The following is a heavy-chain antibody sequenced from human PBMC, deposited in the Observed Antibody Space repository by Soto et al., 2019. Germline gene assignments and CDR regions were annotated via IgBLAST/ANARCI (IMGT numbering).Heavy chain of an antibody. J-gene: IGHJ6*02. Sequence: VQLVESGGGLVKPGGSLRLSCAASGFTFSNAWMSWVRQAPGKGLEWVGRIKSKTDGGTTDYAAPVKGRFTISRDDSKNTLYLQMNSLKTEDTAVYYCTTKLEWLGYYYYGMDVWGQGTTVTVSS. CDR3: TTKLEWLGYYYYGMDV. V-gene: IGHV3-15*01. CDR1: GFTFSNAW. CDR2: IKSKTDGGTT. D-gene: IGHD3-3*01.